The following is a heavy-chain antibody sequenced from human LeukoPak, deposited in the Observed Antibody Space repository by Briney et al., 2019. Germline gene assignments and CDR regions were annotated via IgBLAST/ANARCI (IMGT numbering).Heavy chain of an antibody. J-gene: IGHJ4*02. V-gene: IGHV1-46*01. CDR1: GYTFTSYY. D-gene: IGHD3-16*01. CDR3: AKDLNSLLITFGGPSGQFEFDY. Sequence: ASVKVSCKASGYTFTSYYMHWVRQAPGQGLEWMGIINPSGGSTSYAQKFQGRVTMTRDTSTSTVYMELSSLRSEDTAVYYCAKDLNSLLITFGGPSGQFEFDYWGQGALVTVSS. CDR2: INPSGGST.